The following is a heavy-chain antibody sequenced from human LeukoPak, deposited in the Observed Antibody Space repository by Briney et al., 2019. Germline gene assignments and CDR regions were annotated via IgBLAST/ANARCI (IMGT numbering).Heavy chain of an antibody. D-gene: IGHD4-17*01. CDR2: IYHSGST. CDR3: ARGLGGAPTTVLS. CDR1: GYSISSGYY. V-gene: IGHV4-38-2*02. Sequence: SETLSLTCTVSGYSISSGYYWGWIRQPPGKGLEWIGSIYHSGSTYYNPSLKSRVTISVDTSKNQFSLKLSSVTAADTAVYYSARGLGGAPTTVLSWGQGTLVTVSS. J-gene: IGHJ5*02.